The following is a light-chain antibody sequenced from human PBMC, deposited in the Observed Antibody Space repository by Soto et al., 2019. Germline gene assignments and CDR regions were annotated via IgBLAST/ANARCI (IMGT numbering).Light chain of an antibody. J-gene: IGLJ1*01. CDR2: DVS. Sequence: QSALTQPASLSGSPGQSITNSCTGTSSDIGGYNYVSWYQQHPGKAPKLMISDVSNRPSGVSNRFSGSKSGNTASLTISGLQAEDEADYYCSSYRASSTTRYVFGTGTKVTVL. CDR3: SSYRASSTTRYV. CDR1: SSDIGGYNY. V-gene: IGLV2-14*03.